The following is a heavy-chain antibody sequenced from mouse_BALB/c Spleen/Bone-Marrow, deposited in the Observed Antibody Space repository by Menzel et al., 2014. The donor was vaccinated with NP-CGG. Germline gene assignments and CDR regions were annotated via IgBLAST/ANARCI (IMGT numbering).Heavy chain of an antibody. V-gene: IGHV1S132*01. CDR1: GYTFTSYW. J-gene: IGHJ2*01. Sequence: QVQLQQSGAELVKPGASVKLSCKTSGYTFTSYWIQWVKQRPGQGLGWIGEIFPGTVTPYYNEKFKGKATLTIDTSSSTASMQLSSLTSEDSAVYFCARRGYGYLDYWGQDTTLTVSS. CDR3: ARRGYGYLDY. D-gene: IGHD2-10*02. CDR2: IFPGTVTP.